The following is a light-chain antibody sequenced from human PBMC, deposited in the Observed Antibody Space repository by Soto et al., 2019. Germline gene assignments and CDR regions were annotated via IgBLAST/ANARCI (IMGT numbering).Light chain of an antibody. V-gene: IGKV3-15*01. J-gene: IGKJ1*01. CDR3: QQYNDWPPKRT. Sequence: EVVMTQSPVTLSVSPGERATLSCRASQSITTNLAWYQQKPGQAPRLLIYGASTRATGVPARFSGSGSGTHFTLTISRLQSEDVALYYCQQYNDWPPKRTFGQGTRVDFK. CDR2: GAS. CDR1: QSITTN.